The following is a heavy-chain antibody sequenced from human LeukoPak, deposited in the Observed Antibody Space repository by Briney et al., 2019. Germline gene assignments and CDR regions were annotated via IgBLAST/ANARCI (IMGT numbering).Heavy chain of an antibody. V-gene: IGHV3-21*01. D-gene: IGHD6-19*01. Sequence: GGSLRLSCAASGFTFSSYSMNWVRQAPGKGLEWVSSISSSSSYIYYADSVKGRFTISRDNAKNSLYLQMNSLRAEDTAVYYCASSSGWRPHDAFDIWGQGTMVTVSS. J-gene: IGHJ3*02. CDR3: ASSSGWRPHDAFDI. CDR1: GFTFSSYS. CDR2: ISSSSSYI.